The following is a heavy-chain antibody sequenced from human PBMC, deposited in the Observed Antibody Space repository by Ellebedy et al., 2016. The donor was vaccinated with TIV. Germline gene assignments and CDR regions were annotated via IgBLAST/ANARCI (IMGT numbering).Heavy chain of an antibody. CDR3: ARVGGDGNWFDP. CDR1: GGSFSVYY. J-gene: IGHJ5*02. V-gene: IGHV4-34*01. Sequence: GSLRLSXGVYGGSFSVYYWTWIRQSPGKGLEWIGEVRLGGATNYNPSLKSRVTISVDTSKSQFSLQLTSVTAADTAIYYCARVGGDGNWFDPWGQGTLVTVSS. CDR2: VRLGGAT. D-gene: IGHD4-17*01.